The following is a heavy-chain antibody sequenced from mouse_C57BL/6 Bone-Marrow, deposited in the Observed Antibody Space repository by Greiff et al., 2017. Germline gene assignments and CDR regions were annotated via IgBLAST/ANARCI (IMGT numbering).Heavy chain of an antibody. J-gene: IGHJ4*01. D-gene: IGHD1-1*01. CDR3: AKGGNGSEGAMDY. CDR1: GYSITSGYY. Sequence: EVKLQESGPGLVKPSQSLSLTCSVTGYSITSGYYWNWIRQFPGNKLEWMGYISYDGSNKYNPSLKNRISITRDTSKNQFFLKLNAGTTEDTATYYWAKGGNGSEGAMDYWGQGTSVTVSS. CDR2: ISYDGSN. V-gene: IGHV3-6*01.